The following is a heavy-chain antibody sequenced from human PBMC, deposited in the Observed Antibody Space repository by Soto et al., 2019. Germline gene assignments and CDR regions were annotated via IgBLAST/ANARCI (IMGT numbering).Heavy chain of an antibody. CDR3: ARERGDSGWNLDY. J-gene: IGHJ4*02. V-gene: IGHV3-33*01. Sequence: GGSLRLSCAASGFTFSSYGMHWVRQAPGKGLEWVAVIWYDGSNKYYADSVKGRFTISRDNSKNTLYLQMNSLRAEDTAVYYCARERGDSGWNLDYWGQGTLVTVSS. CDR2: IWYDGSNK. CDR1: GFTFSSYG. D-gene: IGHD6-19*01.